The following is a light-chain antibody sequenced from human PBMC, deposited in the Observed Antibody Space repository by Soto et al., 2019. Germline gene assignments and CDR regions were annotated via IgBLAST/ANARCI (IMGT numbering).Light chain of an antibody. Sequence: DIQMTQSPSTLSASVGDRVTITCRASQSISSWLAWDQQKPGKAPKLLIYKASSLESGVPSRFSGSGSGTEFTLTISSLQPDDFATYCCQQYNSEFGQRTKLEIK. CDR2: KAS. CDR1: QSISSW. J-gene: IGKJ2*01. V-gene: IGKV1-5*03. CDR3: QQYNSE.